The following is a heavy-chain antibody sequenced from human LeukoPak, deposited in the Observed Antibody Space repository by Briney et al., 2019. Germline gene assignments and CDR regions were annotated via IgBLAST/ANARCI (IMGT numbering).Heavy chain of an antibody. V-gene: IGHV4-59*08. CDR3: ARHKPTASYPLEL. CDR1: GGSISSYY. CDR2: IYFSGRT. Sequence: SETLSLTCTVSGGSISSYYWSWLRQSPGKGLEWIGHIYFSGRTTYNPSLGSRLTISADTSTSQLSLKLSSVTAADTAVYYCARHKPTASYPLELWGQGTLVTVSS. J-gene: IGHJ4*02. D-gene: IGHD3-10*01.